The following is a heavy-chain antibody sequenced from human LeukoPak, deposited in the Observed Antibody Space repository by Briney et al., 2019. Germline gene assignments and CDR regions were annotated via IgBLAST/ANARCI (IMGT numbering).Heavy chain of an antibody. CDR1: GGSFSGYY. CDR2: INHSGST. Sequence: PSETLSLTCAVYGGSFSGYYWSWIRQPPGKGLEWIGEINHSGSTNYNPSLKSRVTISVDTSKNQFSLKLSSVTAADTAVYYCAREVYYDILTGYHYYNYYYYYMDVWGKGTTVTISS. CDR3: AREVYYDILTGYHYYNYYYYYMDV. D-gene: IGHD3-9*01. J-gene: IGHJ6*03. V-gene: IGHV4-34*01.